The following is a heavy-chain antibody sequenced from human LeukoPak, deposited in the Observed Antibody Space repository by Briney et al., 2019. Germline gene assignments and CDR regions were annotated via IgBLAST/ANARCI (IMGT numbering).Heavy chain of an antibody. D-gene: IGHD1-1*01. CDR3: ARGRTPEFDY. J-gene: IGHJ4*02. V-gene: IGHV4-30-2*01. CDR2: IYHSGST. CDR1: GGSISSGGYS. Sequence: SETLSLTCAVPGGSISSGGYSWSWIRQPPGKGLEWIGYIYHSGSTYYNPSLKSRVTISVDRSKNQFSLKLSSVTAADTAVYYCARGRTPEFDYWGQGTLVTVSS.